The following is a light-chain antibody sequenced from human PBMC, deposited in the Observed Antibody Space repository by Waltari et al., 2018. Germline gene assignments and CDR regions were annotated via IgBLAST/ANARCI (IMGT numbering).Light chain of an antibody. CDR3: QQYNNWPLWT. Sequence: EIVMTQSPATLSVSPGERATLSCRASQSVSSNLAWYQQKPGQAPRLLIYGASTRATGIPAMFSGSVSWTEFTLTIFSLQSEDFAVYYCQQYNNWPLWTFGQGTKVEIK. V-gene: IGKV3-15*01. CDR2: GAS. J-gene: IGKJ1*01. CDR1: QSVSSN.